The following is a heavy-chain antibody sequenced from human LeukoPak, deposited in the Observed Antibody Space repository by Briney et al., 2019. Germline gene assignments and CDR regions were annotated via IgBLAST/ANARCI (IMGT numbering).Heavy chain of an antibody. V-gene: IGHV3-23*01. CDR2: ISGSGSST. J-gene: IGHJ4*02. D-gene: IGHD3-16*01. CDR1: GFTFSIHA. Sequence: GGPLRLSCAASGFTFSIHAMPWVRQARGEGVEWVSFISGSGSSTYYADSVKGRFTISRDNSKNTLYLQMNSLRAEDTAVYYCATARYDNVWGSYDRWGQGGLVTVSS. CDR3: ATARYDNVWGSYDR.